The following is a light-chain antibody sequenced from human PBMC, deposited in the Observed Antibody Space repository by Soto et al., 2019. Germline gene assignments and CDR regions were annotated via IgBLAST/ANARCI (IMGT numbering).Light chain of an antibody. CDR3: MQSLQTPIT. CDR1: RRLLQSNGYNY. CDR2: LDS. J-gene: IGKJ2*01. V-gene: IGKV2-28*01. Sequence: DIVLTQSPLTLPVSLGEPASISCRASRRLLQSNGYNYLDWFLQKPGQSPQLLVYLDSNRASGVPGRFSGSGSGTDCTLKISRVEAEDVGVYYCMQSLQTPITFGQGTRLEI.